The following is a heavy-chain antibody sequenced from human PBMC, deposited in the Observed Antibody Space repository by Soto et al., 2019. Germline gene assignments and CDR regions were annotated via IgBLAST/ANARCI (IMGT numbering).Heavy chain of an antibody. D-gene: IGHD6-6*01. Sequence: GESLKISCKGSGYSFTSYWISLVRQMHGKGLEWMGRIDPSDSYTNYSPSFQGHVTISADKSISTAYLQWSSLKASDTAMYYCARLGDSSSHYHYGMDVWGQGTTVTVSS. V-gene: IGHV5-10-1*01. CDR1: GYSFTSYW. CDR3: ARLGDSSSHYHYGMDV. J-gene: IGHJ6*02. CDR2: IDPSDSYT.